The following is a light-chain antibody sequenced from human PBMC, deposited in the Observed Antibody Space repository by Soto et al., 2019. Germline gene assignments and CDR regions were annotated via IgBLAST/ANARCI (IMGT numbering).Light chain of an antibody. V-gene: IGKV1-39*01. CDR2: AAS. CDR3: HQYYNRPPWT. Sequence: DIQMTQSPSSLSASVGDKVTITCRASQTISRFVNWYQHKPGKGPNLLIHAASSLQSGVPSRFSGSGSGTDFTLTISSLQPEDSATYYCHQYYNRPPWTFGQGTKVEI. J-gene: IGKJ1*01. CDR1: QTISRF.